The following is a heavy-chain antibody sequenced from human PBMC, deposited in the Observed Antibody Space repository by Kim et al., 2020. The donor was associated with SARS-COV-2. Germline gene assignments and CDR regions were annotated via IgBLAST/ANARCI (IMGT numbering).Heavy chain of an antibody. J-gene: IGHJ4*02. CDR2: T. Sequence: TYYNPSLKSRVTISVDTSKNQFSLKLSSVTAADTAVYYCARGQQHLFDYWGQGTLVTVSS. CDR3: ARGQQHLFDY. D-gene: IGHD6-13*01. V-gene: IGHV4-31*02.